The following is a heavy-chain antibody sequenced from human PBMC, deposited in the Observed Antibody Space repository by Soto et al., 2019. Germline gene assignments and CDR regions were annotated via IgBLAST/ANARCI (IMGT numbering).Heavy chain of an antibody. V-gene: IGHV4-30-4*01. CDR2: IYYSGT. Sequence: SETLSLTCTESGGTITSDDYHWTWIRQPPGKGLEWIGFIYYSGTYYNPSLRGRVTISVDTSKNEFSLKLSSVTAADTAVYYCARDLAYCASGSCYAKWGSWGQGTLVTVSS. CDR1: GGTITSDDYH. D-gene: IGHD2-15*01. J-gene: IGHJ4*02. CDR3: ARDLAYCASGSCYAKWGS.